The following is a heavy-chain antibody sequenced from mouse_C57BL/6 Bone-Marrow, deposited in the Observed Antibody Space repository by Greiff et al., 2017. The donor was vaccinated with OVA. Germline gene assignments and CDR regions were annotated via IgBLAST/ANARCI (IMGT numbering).Heavy chain of an antibody. V-gene: IGHV1-69*01. CDR3: ARGGYYGDY. D-gene: IGHD1-1*01. Sequence: VKLQQPGAELVMPGASVKLSCKASGYTFTSYWMHWVKQRPGQGLEWIGEIDPSDSYTNYNQKFKGKSTLTVDKSSSTAYMQLSSLTSEDSAVYYCARGGYYGDYWGQGTTLTVSS. J-gene: IGHJ2*01. CDR1: GYTFTSYW. CDR2: IDPSDSYT.